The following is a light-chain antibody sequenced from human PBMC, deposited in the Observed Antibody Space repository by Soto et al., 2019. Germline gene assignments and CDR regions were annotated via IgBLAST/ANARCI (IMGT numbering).Light chain of an antibody. CDR1: QNISTW. J-gene: IGKJ5*01. CDR3: QQLNSYPST. CDR2: KAS. Sequence: DIRMTQSPSTLSASVGDRVTITCRASQNISTWLAWYQQKLGKAPKLLIYKASTLEGGVPSRFSGSGSGMDFTLTVSSLQPDDFATYYCQQLNSYPSTFGQGTRLEIK. V-gene: IGKV1-5*03.